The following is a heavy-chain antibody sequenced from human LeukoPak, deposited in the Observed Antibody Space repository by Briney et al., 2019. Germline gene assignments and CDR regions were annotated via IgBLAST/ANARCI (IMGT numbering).Heavy chain of an antibody. CDR2: ISSSGSTI. D-gene: IGHD3-22*01. J-gene: IGHJ4*02. V-gene: IGHV3-48*03. Sequence: GGSLRLSCAASGFTFSRYEMNWVRQAPGKGLEWVSYISSSGSTIYYADSVKGRFTISRDNAKNSLYLQMNSLRAEDTAAYYCASALYYYDSSGYFFWGQGTLVTVSS. CDR1: GFTFSRYE. CDR3: ASALYYYDSSGYFF.